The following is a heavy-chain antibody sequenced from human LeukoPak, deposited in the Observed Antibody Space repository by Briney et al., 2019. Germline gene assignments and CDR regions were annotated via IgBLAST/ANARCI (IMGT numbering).Heavy chain of an antibody. Sequence: GGSLRLSCAASGFTFSSYSMSWVRQAPGKGLEWVSAIRSTGGSTNYADSVKGRFTISRDNSKNTLFLQMNSLRAEDTAVYYCAKDTLGYCTGGVCSHFDYWGQGTLVTVSS. CDR3: AKDTLGYCTGGVCSHFDY. CDR1: GFTFSSYS. V-gene: IGHV3-23*01. D-gene: IGHD2-8*02. CDR2: IRSTGGST. J-gene: IGHJ4*02.